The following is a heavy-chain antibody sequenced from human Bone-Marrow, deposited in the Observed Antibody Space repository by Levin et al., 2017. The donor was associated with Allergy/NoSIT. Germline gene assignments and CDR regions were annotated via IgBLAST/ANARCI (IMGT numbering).Heavy chain of an antibody. Sequence: SETLSLTCAISGDSVSRDLTAWNWLRQSPSAGLEWLGRTHYRSKFYTDHAGSVQSRIKIYPDTSKNQFSLQLLSATPEDTAVYFCARGNNYFDSWGQGTPVTVSS. CDR2: THYRSKFYT. CDR3: ARGNNYFDS. CDR1: GDSVSRDLTA. J-gene: IGHJ4*02. V-gene: IGHV6-1*01.